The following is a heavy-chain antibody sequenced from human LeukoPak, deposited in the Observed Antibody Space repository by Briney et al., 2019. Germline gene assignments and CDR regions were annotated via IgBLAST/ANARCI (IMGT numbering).Heavy chain of an antibody. CDR3: ARDRYDFWSGSTEYYFDY. V-gene: IGHV1-2*02. D-gene: IGHD3-3*01. J-gene: IGHJ4*02. Sequence: ASVKVSCKASGYTFTDYYIHWVRQAPGQGLEWMGWINPNSGGTNYAQKFLGRVTMTRDTSISTAYMELSRLRSDDTAVYYCARDRYDFWSGSTEYYFDYWGQGTLVTVSS. CDR2: INPNSGGT. CDR1: GYTFTDYY.